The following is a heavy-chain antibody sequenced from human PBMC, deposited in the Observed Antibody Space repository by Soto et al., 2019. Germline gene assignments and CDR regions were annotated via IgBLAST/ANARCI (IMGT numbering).Heavy chain of an antibody. CDR2: ISSSGDST. J-gene: IGHJ4*02. Sequence: PGGSLRLSCAASGFTFNTYYMQWIRQAPGKGLEYVSAISSSGDSTYYADSVKGRFTISRDNSKNTMYLQMGSLRAEDMAFYYCARGIYFGSARYYFDYWGQGALVTVSS. V-gene: IGHV3-64*02. D-gene: IGHD3-10*01. CDR3: ARGIYFGSARYYFDY. CDR1: GFTFNTYY.